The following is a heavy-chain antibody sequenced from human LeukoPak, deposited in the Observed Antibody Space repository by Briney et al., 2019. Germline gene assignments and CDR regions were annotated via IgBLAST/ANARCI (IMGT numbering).Heavy chain of an antibody. D-gene: IGHD4-17*01. V-gene: IGHV3-23*01. Sequence: QSGGSLRLSCAASGFTFSSYAMSWVRQAPGKGLEWVSAISGSGGSTYYADSVKGRFTISRDNSKNTLYLQMNSLRAEDTAVYYCAKPPYGDYDYYYYGMDVWGQGTTVTVSS. J-gene: IGHJ6*02. CDR1: GFTFSSYA. CDR3: AKPPYGDYDYYYYGMDV. CDR2: ISGSGGST.